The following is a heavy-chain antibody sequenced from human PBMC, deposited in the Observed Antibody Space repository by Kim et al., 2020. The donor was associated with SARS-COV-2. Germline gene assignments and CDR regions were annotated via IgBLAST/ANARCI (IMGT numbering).Heavy chain of an antibody. CDR1: GGTFSSYA. Sequence: SVKVSCKASGGTFSSYAISWVRQAPGQGLEWMGGIIPIFGTANYAQKFQGRVTITADESTSTAYMELSSLRSEDTAVYYCARAGPRYCSSTSCPDYYYYGMDVWGQGTTVTVSS. D-gene: IGHD2-2*01. CDR2: IIPIFGTA. V-gene: IGHV1-69*13. J-gene: IGHJ6*02. CDR3: ARAGPRYCSSTSCPDYYYYGMDV.